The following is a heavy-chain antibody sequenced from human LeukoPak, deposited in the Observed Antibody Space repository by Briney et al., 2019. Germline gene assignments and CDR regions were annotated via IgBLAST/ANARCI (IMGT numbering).Heavy chain of an antibody. CDR2: INHSGST. CDR3: ARTHYYGSGSYYNLRYYYGMDV. D-gene: IGHD3-10*01. Sequence: SETLSLTRAAYGGSFSGYYWSWIRQPPGKGLEWIGEINHSGSTNYNPSLKSRVTISVDTSKNQFSLKLSSVTAADTAVYYCARTHYYGSGSYYNLRYYYGMDVWGKGTTVTVSS. J-gene: IGHJ6*04. CDR1: GGSFSGYY. V-gene: IGHV4-34*01.